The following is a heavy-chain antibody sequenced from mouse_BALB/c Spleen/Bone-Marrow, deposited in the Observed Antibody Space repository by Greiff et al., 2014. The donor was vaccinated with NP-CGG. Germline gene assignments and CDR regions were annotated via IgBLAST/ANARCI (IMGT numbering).Heavy chain of an antibody. J-gene: IGHJ4*01. CDR1: GFTFSDYY. D-gene: IGHD2-10*02. V-gene: IGHV5-4*02. CDR2: ISDGGGYT. Sequence: EVQLQQSGGGLVKPGGSLKLSCAASGFTFSDYYMYWVRQTPEKRLEWVATISDGGGYTYYPDSVWGRFTISRDNAKNNLYLQMSSLKSEDTAMYYCARSGERYGAMDYWGQGTSVTVCS. CDR3: ARSGERYGAMDY.